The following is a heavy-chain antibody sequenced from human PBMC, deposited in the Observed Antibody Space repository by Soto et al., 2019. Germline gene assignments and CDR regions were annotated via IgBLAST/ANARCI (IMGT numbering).Heavy chain of an antibody. Sequence: QVQLQQWGAGLLKPSETLSLTCAVYGGSFSGYYWSWIRQPPGKGLEWIGEINHSGSTNYNPSLKSRVTISVDTSKNQFSLKLSSVTAADTAVYHCARGRRLRSRPYYFDYWGQGTLVTVSS. V-gene: IGHV4-34*01. D-gene: IGHD5-12*01. CDR3: ARGRRLRSRPYYFDY. CDR2: INHSGST. J-gene: IGHJ4*02. CDR1: GGSFSGYY.